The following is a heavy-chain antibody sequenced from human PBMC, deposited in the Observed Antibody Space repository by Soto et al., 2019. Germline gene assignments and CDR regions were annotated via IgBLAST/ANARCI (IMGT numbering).Heavy chain of an antibody. CDR2: ISGSGGST. J-gene: IGHJ5*02. D-gene: IGHD3-22*01. V-gene: IGHV3-23*01. CDR3: AKETYYYDSSGHYTGAP. CDR1: GFTFSSYA. Sequence: GGSLRLSCAASGFTFSSYAMSWVRQAPGKGLEWVSAISGSGGSTYYADSVKGRFTISRDNSKNTLYLQMNSLRAEDTAVYYCAKETYYYDSSGHYTGAPWGQGTLVTVSS.